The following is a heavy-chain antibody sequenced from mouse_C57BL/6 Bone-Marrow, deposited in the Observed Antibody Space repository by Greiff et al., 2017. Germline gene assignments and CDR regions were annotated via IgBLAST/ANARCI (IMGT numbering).Heavy chain of an antibody. V-gene: IGHV5-17*01. Sequence: EVKLVESGGGLVKPGGSLKLSCAASGFTFSAYGMHWVRQAPEKGLEWVAYIRSGSSTIYYADTVKGRFTISRDNAYNALFLQMTSLMSGDTAMYYCARVRRFAYWGQGTLVTVSA. CDR1: GFTFSAYG. CDR3: ARVRRFAY. D-gene: IGHD2-14*01. J-gene: IGHJ3*01. CDR2: IRSGSSTI.